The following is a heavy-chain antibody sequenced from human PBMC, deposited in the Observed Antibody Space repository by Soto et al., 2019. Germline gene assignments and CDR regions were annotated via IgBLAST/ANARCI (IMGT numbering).Heavy chain of an antibody. CDR3: ARLGTNWYFDL. J-gene: IGHJ2*01. V-gene: IGHV4-59*08. CDR2: INYSGST. D-gene: IGHD2-8*01. Sequence: QVQLQESGPGLVKPSETLSLTSTVSGASISTNYWSWIRQPPGKGLEWIGYINYSGSTKYNPSLKGRVTISVDTSKNQFPLTLSSVTAADTAVYYFARLGTNWYFDLWGRGTLVTVSS. CDR1: GASISTNY.